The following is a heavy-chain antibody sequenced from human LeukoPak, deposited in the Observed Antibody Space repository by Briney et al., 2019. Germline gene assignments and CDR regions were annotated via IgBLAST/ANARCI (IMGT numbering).Heavy chain of an antibody. V-gene: IGHV3-23*01. CDR2: ISGSGGST. Sequence: GGSLRLSCAASGFTFSSYAMSWVRQAPGKGLEWVSAISGSGGSTYYADSVKGRFTISRDNSKNTLYLQMNSLRAEDTAVYYCAKGEYSSGWSEYYFDYWGQETLVTVSS. D-gene: IGHD6-19*01. CDR3: AKGEYSSGWSEYYFDY. J-gene: IGHJ4*02. CDR1: GFTFSSYA.